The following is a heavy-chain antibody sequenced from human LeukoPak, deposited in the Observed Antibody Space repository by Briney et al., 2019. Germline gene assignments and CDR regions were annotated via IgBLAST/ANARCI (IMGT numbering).Heavy chain of an antibody. Sequence: SETLSLTCTVSGVSISSSSYYWGWIRQPPGKGLEWIGSIYYSGSTYYNPSLKSRVTISVDTSKNQFSLKLSSVTAADTAVYYCARRDRVGATEWGQGTLVTVSS. CDR3: ARRDRVGATE. V-gene: IGHV4-39*01. D-gene: IGHD1-26*01. J-gene: IGHJ4*02. CDR2: IYYSGST. CDR1: GVSISSSSYY.